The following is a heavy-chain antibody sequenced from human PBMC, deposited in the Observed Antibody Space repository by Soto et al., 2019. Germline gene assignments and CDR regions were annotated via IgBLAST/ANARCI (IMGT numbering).Heavy chain of an antibody. CDR1: GYTFTSYG. V-gene: IGHV1-18*01. J-gene: IGHJ3*02. CDR3: ASQTRRDGYNMYAFDI. D-gene: IGHD5-12*01. CDR2: ISAYNGNT. Sequence: ASVKVSCKASGYTFTSYGISWVRQAPGQGLEWMGWISAYNGNTNYAQKLQGRVTMTTDTSTSTAYMELRSLRSDDTAVYYCASQTRRDGYNMYAFDIWGQGTMVTVSS.